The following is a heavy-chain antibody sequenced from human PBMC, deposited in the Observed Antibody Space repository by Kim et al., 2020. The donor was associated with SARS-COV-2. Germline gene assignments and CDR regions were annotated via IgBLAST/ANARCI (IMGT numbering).Heavy chain of an antibody. V-gene: IGHV1-18*04. J-gene: IGHJ6*02. Sequence: ASVKVSCKASGYTFTSYGISWVRQAPGQGLEWMGWISAYNGNTNYAQKLQGRVTMTTDTSTSTAYMELRSLRSDDTAVYYCARQVWGGECYSWEYYYGMDVWGQGTTVTVSS. D-gene: IGHD2-21*01. CDR1: GYTFTSYG. CDR3: ARQVWGGECYSWEYYYGMDV. CDR2: ISAYNGNT.